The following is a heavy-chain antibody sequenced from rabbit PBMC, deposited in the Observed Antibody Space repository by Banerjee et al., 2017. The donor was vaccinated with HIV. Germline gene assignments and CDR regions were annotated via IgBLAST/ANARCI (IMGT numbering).Heavy chain of an antibody. CDR2: IATGTSVNT. D-gene: IGHD6-1*01. V-gene: IGHV1S45*01. J-gene: IGHJ4*01. CDR3: ARGYACYALGL. CDR1: GFTISSGYD. Sequence: QEQLVESGGGLVQPEGSLTLTCTASGFTISSGYDMCWVRQAPGKGLEWIACIATGTSVNTYYASWAKGRFTISKTSSTTVTLQMTSLTAADTATYFCARGYACYALGLWGPGTLVTVS.